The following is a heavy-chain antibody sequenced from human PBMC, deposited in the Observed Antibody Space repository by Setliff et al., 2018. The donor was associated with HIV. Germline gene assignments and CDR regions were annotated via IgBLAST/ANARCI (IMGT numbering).Heavy chain of an antibody. CDR1: GGSISSYY. CDR2: IYYSGST. CDR3: ARGYGAAGGGY. Sequence: SETLSLTCKVSGGSISSYYWSWIRQPPGKGLEWIGYIYYSGSTNYNPSLRSRVTISVDTPKNLFFLKLSSVTAADTAVYYCARGYGAAGGGYWGQGTLVTVSS. V-gene: IGHV4-59*08. J-gene: IGHJ4*02. D-gene: IGHD6-25*01.